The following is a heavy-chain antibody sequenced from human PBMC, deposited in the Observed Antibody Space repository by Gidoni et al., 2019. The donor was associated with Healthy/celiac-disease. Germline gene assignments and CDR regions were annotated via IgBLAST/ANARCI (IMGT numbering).Heavy chain of an antibody. J-gene: IGHJ4*02. CDR2: IRYERSNK. CDR3: ARALRVSGWAH. V-gene: IGHV3-30-3*01. Sequence: QVQLVESGGGVGQPARSLGLPCLALVFTFSSYAMHWVRQAPGKGREWVAVIRYERSNKYYADSVKCRFTISRNNSKNTLYLQMNRLRAEDTAVYYFARALRVSGWAHWGQGTLVTVSS. D-gene: IGHD6-19*01. CDR1: VFTFSSYA.